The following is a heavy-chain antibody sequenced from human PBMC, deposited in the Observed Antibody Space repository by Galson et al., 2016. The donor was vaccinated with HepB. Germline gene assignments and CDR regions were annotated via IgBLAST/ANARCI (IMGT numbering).Heavy chain of an antibody. V-gene: IGHV4-39*07. CDR2: VYFSGTT. CDR3: ARGPDLGY. CDR1: GDSISSSFDY. D-gene: IGHD3-16*01. J-gene: IGHJ4*02. Sequence: SETLSLTCTVSGDSISSSFDYWGWIRQPPGKGLQWIGHVYFSGTTHNNPSLKSRVTISIDTSKNRFSLNVKSVTAADTAIYFCARGPDLGYWGQGTLVTVSS.